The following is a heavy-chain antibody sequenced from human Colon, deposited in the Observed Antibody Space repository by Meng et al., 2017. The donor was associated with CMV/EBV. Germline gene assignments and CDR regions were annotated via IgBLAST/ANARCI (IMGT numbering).Heavy chain of an antibody. Sequence: GESLKISCAASGFTFSSYSMNWVRQAPGKGLEWVSSISSSSSYIYYADSVKGRFTISRDNAKNSLYLQMNSLRAEDTAVYYCATNYDFFSGYSHQFYYGMDVWGQGTTVTVSS. CDR3: ATNYDFFSGYSHQFYYGMDV. CDR2: ISSSSSYI. D-gene: IGHD3-3*01. CDR1: GFTFSSYS. J-gene: IGHJ6*02. V-gene: IGHV3-21*04.